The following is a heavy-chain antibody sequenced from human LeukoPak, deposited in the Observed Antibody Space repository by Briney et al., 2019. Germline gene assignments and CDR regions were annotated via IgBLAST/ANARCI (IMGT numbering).Heavy chain of an antibody. CDR1: GFTFSSHA. CDR2: ISGSGGST. D-gene: IGHD6-13*01. Sequence: PGGSLRLSCAASGFTFSSHAMSWVRQAPGKGLEWVSAISGSGGSTYYADSVKGRFTISRDNSKNTLYLQMNSLRAEDTAVYYCAKSRSSSWYRGTVGFDPWGQGTLVTVSS. CDR3: AKSRSSSWYRGTVGFDP. V-gene: IGHV3-23*01. J-gene: IGHJ5*02.